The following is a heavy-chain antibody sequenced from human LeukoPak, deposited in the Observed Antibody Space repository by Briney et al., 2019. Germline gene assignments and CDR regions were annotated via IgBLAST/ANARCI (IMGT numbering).Heavy chain of an antibody. CDR3: ARDRATDAFDI. CDR2: INPSGGST. J-gene: IGHJ3*02. Sequence: ASVKVSCKASGYTFTSYYMHWVRQAPGQGLEWMGIINPSGGSTSYAQKFQGRVTMTRDMSTSTVYMELRSLRSDDTAVYYCARDRATDAFDIWGQGTMVTVSS. V-gene: IGHV1-46*01. CDR1: GYTFTSYY.